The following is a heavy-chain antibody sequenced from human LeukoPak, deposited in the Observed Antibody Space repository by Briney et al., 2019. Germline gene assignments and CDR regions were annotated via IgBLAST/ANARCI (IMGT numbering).Heavy chain of an antibody. J-gene: IGHJ4*02. V-gene: IGHV1-8*02. CDR2: MNPNSGNT. CDR1: GYTFTSYA. CDR3: ARVDSSGYSGY. D-gene: IGHD3-22*01. Sequence: ASVKVSCKASGYTFTSYAMNWVRQAPGQGLEWMGWMNPNSGNTGYAQKFQGRVTMTRNTSISTAYMELSSLRSEDTAVYYCARVDSSGYSGYWGQGTLVTVSS.